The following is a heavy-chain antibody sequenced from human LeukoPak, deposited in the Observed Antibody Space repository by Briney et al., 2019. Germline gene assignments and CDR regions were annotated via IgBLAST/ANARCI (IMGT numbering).Heavy chain of an antibody. CDR1: GYTFTSYY. D-gene: IGHD3-9*01. J-gene: IGHJ4*02. CDR2: INHSGGST. CDR3: ARALDGLKDY. V-gene: IGHV1-46*01. Sequence: ASVKVSCKASGYTFTSYYMHWVRQAPGQGLEWMGIINHSGGSTSCAQKFQGRVTMTRDTSTSTVYMELSRLRSEDTAVYYCARALDGLKDYWGQGTLVTVSS.